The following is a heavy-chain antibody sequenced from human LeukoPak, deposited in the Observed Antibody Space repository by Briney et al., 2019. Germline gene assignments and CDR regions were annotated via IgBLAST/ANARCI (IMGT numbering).Heavy chain of an antibody. CDR1: GDSMSSIDW. CDR3: ARLRLWFGELLSPNFDY. CDR2: IHHTGST. V-gene: IGHV4-4*02. D-gene: IGHD3-10*01. J-gene: IGHJ4*02. Sequence: SGTLSLTCAVSGDSMSSIDWWSWVRQPPGKGLEWIGEIHHTGSTNYNPSLKSRVTISVDTSKNQFSLKLSSVTAADTAVYYCARLRLWFGELLSPNFDYWGQGTLVTVSS.